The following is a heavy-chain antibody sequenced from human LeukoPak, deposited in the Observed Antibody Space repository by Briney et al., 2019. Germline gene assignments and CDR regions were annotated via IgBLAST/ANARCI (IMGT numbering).Heavy chain of an antibody. CDR3: ARGLVAGGTDY. V-gene: IGHV4-39*07. Sequence: PSETLSLTCAVSGGSISSSTSYWGWIRQPPGKGLEWIGSIYYSGSTFYNPSLKSRVTISVDTSKNQFSLRLSSVTAADTAVYYCARGLVAGGTDYWGQGTLVTVSS. CDR2: IYYSGST. D-gene: IGHD6-13*01. J-gene: IGHJ4*02. CDR1: GGSISSSTSY.